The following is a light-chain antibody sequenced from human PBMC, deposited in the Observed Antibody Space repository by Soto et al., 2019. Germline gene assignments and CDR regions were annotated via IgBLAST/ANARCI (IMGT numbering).Light chain of an antibody. J-gene: IGKJ5*01. Sequence: EIVMTQSPATLSVSPVERATLSCMASQSISSNLAWYQQKPGQAPRLLMFRTSSRATGFPARFSGSGSGTEFNLTISSLQSEDFGVYYCQQYNNWPPITFGQGTRLEIK. V-gene: IGKV3-15*01. CDR2: RTS. CDR3: QQYNNWPPIT. CDR1: QSISSN.